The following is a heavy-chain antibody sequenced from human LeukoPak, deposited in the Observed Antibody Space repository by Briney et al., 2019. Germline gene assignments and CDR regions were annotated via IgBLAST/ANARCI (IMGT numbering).Heavy chain of an antibody. CDR1: GFTFSGYP. CDR2: ISYDGSNK. CDR3: LRDLNWSLDQ. D-gene: IGHD1-20*01. J-gene: IGHJ4*02. V-gene: IGHV3-30-3*01. Sequence: GGSLRLSCAASGFTFSGYPIHWVRQAPGKGLEWVAVISYDGSNKYYADSVKGRFTISRDNAKNTLYLQMNSLRAEDTAVYYCLRDLNWSLDQWGQGTLVTVSS.